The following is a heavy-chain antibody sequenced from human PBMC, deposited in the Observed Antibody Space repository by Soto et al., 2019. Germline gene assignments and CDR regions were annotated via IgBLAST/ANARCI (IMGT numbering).Heavy chain of an antibody. J-gene: IGHJ4*02. D-gene: IGHD2-21*02. CDR2: IIPIFGTA. CDR3: AREAYCGGDCYLFDD. Sequence: SVKVSCKASGGTFSSYAISWVRQAPGQGLEWMGGIIPIFGTANYAQKFQGRVTITADESTSTAYMELSSLRSEDTAVYYCAREAYCGGDCYLFDDWGQGTLVTVSS. CDR1: GGTFSSYA. V-gene: IGHV1-69*13.